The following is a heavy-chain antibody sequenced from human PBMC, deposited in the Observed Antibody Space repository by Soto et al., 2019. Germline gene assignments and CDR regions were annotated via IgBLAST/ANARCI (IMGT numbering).Heavy chain of an antibody. CDR2: ISYDGSNK. CDR1: GFTFSSYG. V-gene: IGHV3-30*03. D-gene: IGHD3-22*01. J-gene: IGHJ4*02. CDR3: ALWIDYYDSSGNSRIDY. Sequence: PGGSLRLSCAASGFTFSSYGMHWVRQAPGKGLEWVAVISYDGSNKYYADSVKGRFTISRDNSKNTLYLQMNSLRAEDTAVYYCALWIDYYDSSGNSRIDYWGQGTLVTVSS.